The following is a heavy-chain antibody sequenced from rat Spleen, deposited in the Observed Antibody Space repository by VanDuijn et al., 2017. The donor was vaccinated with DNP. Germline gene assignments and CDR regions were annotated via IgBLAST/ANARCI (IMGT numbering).Heavy chain of an antibody. Sequence: QVQLKESGPALVQPSQTLSLTCTVSGFSLTTYNMHWVRQPTGKGLEWMGVIWTAGNTDSHLPLKSRLSLGRDTPTSQVFLKMNSLQTDDTAIYYCTRESWGYVMDAWGQGASVTVSS. CDR1: GFSLTTYN. CDR3: TRESWGYVMDA. J-gene: IGHJ4*01. V-gene: IGHV2-30*01. CDR2: IWTAGNT. D-gene: IGHD5-1*01.